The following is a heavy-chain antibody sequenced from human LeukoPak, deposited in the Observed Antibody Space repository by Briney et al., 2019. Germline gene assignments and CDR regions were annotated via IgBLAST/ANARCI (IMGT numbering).Heavy chain of an antibody. CDR3: ARGIRLLTNYYFDC. V-gene: IGHV1-69*04. J-gene: IGHJ4*02. Sequence: GSSVKVSCKASGGTFSSYAISWVRQAPGQGLEWMGRIIPILGIANYAQKFQGRVTITADKSTSTAYMELSSLRSEDTAVYYCARGIRLLTNYYFDCWGQGTLVTVSS. D-gene: IGHD3-16*01. CDR1: GGTFSSYA. CDR2: IIPILGIA.